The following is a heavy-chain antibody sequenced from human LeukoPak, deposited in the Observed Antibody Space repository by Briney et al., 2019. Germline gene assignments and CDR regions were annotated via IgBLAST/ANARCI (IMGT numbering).Heavy chain of an antibody. CDR3: ARPSGDYYDSSGYYRY. CDR1: GFTVSSNY. Sequence: SGGSLRLSCAASGFTVSSNYMSWVRQAPGKGLEWVSVIYSGGSTYYADSVKGRFTISRDNSKNTLYLQMNSLRAEDTAVYYCARPSGDYYDSSGYYRYWGQGTLVTDSS. J-gene: IGHJ4*02. D-gene: IGHD3-22*01. V-gene: IGHV3-66*04. CDR2: IYSGGST.